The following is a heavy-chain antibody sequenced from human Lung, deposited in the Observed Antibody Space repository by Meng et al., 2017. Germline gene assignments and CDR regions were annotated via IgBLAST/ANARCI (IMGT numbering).Heavy chain of an antibody. CDR1: GGSISSIDW. V-gene: IGHV4/OR15-8*02. CDR3: ASWIYSCGWQ. D-gene: IGHD6-19*01. J-gene: IGHJ4*02. Sequence: QVPLQASGPGLVKPSGTLSLTCVVSGGSISSIDWWRWVRQPPGKGLEWIGEIYHGGDTNYNPSLKSRVTIAIDRSKNQFSLKLSSVTAADTAVYYCASWIYSCGWQWGQGTLVTVSS. CDR2: IYHGGDT.